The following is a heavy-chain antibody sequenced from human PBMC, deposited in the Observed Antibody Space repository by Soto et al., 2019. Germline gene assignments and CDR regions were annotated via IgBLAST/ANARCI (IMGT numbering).Heavy chain of an antibody. Sequence: GMRRVIKTIGKGLELVSAISGSGGSTYYADSVKGRFTISRDNSKNTLYLQMNSLRAEDTFVFFCAGGEILYYF. CDR1: G. CDR2: ISGSGGST. V-gene: IGHV3-23*01. D-gene: IGHD3-10*01. J-gene: IGHJ1*01. CDR3: AGGEILYYF.